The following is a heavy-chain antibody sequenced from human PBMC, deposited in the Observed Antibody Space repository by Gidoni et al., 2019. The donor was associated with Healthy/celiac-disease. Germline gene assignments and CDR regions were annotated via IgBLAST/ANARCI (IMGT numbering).Heavy chain of an antibody. D-gene: IGHD2-2*01. Sequence: QVQLVESGGGVVQPGRSLRLACAASGFTFSSFGMHWVRQAPGKGLEWVAVIWYDGSNKYHADSVKGRFTSSRDNSKNTLYLQMNSLRAEDTAVYYCASRGQLGAFDIWGQGTMVTVSS. V-gene: IGHV3-33*01. CDR3: ASRGQLGAFDI. CDR1: GFTFSSFG. CDR2: IWYDGSNK. J-gene: IGHJ3*02.